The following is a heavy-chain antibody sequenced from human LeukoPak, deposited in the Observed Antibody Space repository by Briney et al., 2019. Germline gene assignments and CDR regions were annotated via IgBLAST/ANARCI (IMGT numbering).Heavy chain of an antibody. CDR1: GLTFSSSN. CDR2: ISGSSTAT. CDR3: ARGGGRSYSDAFDI. Sequence: GGSLRLSCAASGLTFSSSNMHWVCQAPGKGLEWASFISGSSTATQYADSVKGRFTISRDIGRKALYLQMNSLRDEDTAVYYCARGGGRSYSDAFDIWGQGTVVTVSS. J-gene: IGHJ3*02. V-gene: IGHV3-48*02. D-gene: IGHD1-26*01.